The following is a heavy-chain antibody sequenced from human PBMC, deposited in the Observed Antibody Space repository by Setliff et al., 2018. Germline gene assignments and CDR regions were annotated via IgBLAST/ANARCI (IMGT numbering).Heavy chain of an antibody. J-gene: IGHJ4*02. CDR3: ARDQPGPYYNFWSGVPEP. D-gene: IGHD3-3*01. Sequence: ASVKVSCKASGYTFTSYDINWVRQATGQGLEWMGWMNPNSGNTGYAQKFQGRVTMTRDTSISTAYMELSSLRSEDTAVYYCARDQPGPYYNFWSGVPEPWGQGTLVTVSS. V-gene: IGHV1-8*01. CDR2: MNPNSGNT. CDR1: GYTFTSYD.